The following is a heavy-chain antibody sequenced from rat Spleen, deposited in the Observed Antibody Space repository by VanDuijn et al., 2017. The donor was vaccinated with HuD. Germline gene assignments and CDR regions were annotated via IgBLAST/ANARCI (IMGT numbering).Heavy chain of an antibody. CDR1: GFSLTNYG. CDR3: TRSSWDY. V-gene: IGHV2S75*01. Sequence: QVQLKESGPVLVQASETLSLTCTVSGFSLTNYGVIWVRQSLGKGLEWMGIIWGDGNTDYNSALKSRLSINRDTSKSQVFLKMNSLQTDDTAIYYCTRSSWDYWGQGVMVTVSS. J-gene: IGHJ2*01. D-gene: IGHD1-2*01. CDR2: IWGDGNT.